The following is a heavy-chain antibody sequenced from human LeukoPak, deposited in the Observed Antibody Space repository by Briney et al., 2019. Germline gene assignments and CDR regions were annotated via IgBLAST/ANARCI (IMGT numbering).Heavy chain of an antibody. V-gene: IGHV1-18*04. Sequence: ASVKVSCKASGYTFTSYGISWVRQAPGQGLEWMGWISAYNGSTNYAQKLQGRVTMTTDTSTSTAYMELRSLRSDDTAVYYCARDRDMITFGGVIADYWGQGTLVTVSS. D-gene: IGHD3-16*02. CDR1: GYTFTSYG. J-gene: IGHJ4*02. CDR2: ISAYNGST. CDR3: ARDRDMITFGGVIADY.